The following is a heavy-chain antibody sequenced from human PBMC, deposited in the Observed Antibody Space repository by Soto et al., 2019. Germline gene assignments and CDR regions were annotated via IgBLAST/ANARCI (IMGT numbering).Heavy chain of an antibody. CDR1: GYPFVSYG. CDR3: ARGTIVERPYFYMDV. D-gene: IGHD2-15*01. J-gene: IGHJ6*03. Sequence: ASVKVSCKASGYPFVSYGISWVRQAAGQGPEWMAWVSGHNGNTYYAQKFQGRVTVATDRSTNTVYMELRSLRSDDTAVYYCARGTIVERPYFYMDVWGKGTTVTVSS. CDR2: VSGHNGNT. V-gene: IGHV1-18*01.